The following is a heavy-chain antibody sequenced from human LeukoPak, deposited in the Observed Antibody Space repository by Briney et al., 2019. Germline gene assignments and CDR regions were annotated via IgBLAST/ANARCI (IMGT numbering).Heavy chain of an antibody. J-gene: IGHJ4*02. CDR3: ARHPEVITARGMIDD. D-gene: IGHD3-22*01. CDR2: IYFTGQT. V-gene: IGHV4-39*01. Sequence: SETLSLTCTLSSGSITGSHYWGWIRQPPGKGLEWIASIYFTGQTYYSPSIKSRVTISVDMSMNHLSLTLGSVTTAQPAVSYCARHPEVITARGMIDDWGQGTLVVVSS. CDR1: SGSITGSHY.